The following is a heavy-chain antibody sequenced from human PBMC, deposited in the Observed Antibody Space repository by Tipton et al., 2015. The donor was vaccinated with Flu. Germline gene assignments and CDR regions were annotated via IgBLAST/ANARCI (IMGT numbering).Heavy chain of an antibody. D-gene: IGHD3-22*01. CDR3: ARGLYYYDSSGYVGGEYYYYMDV. V-gene: IGHV4-34*01. CDR1: GGSFSGYY. Sequence: TLSLTCAVYGGSFSGYYWSWIRQPPGKGLEWIGEINHSGSTNYNPSLKSRVTISVDTSKNQFSLKLSSVTAADTAVYYCARGLYYYDSSGYVGGEYYYYMDVWGKGTTVTVSS. J-gene: IGHJ6*03. CDR2: INHSGST.